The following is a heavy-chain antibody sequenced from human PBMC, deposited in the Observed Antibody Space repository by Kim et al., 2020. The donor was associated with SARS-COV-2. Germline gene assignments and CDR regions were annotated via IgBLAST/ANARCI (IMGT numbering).Heavy chain of an antibody. CDR2: FHYSGRA. CDR1: GGSISSSNYY. CDR3: ARHVVIIAIIDY. V-gene: IGHV4-39*01. D-gene: IGHD3-10*01. Sequence: SETLSLTCTVSGGSISSSNYYWGWIRQPPGRGLEWIGSFHYSGRAYYNPSLKSRVTISVVTSKNQFSLKLSSVTAADTAVYYCARHVVIIAIIDYWGQGT. J-gene: IGHJ4*02.